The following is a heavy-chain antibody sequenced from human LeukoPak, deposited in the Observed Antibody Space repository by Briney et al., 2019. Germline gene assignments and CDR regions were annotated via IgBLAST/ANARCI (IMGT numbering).Heavy chain of an antibody. CDR2: IYTSGST. V-gene: IGHV4-61*02. CDR1: GGSISSGSYY. CDR3: ASSHKVATITAFDI. J-gene: IGHJ4*02. D-gene: IGHD5-24*01. Sequence: PSETLSLTCTVSGGSISSGSYYWSWIRQPAGKGLEWIGRIYTSGSTNYNPSLKSRVTISVDTSKNQFSLKLSSVTAADTAVYYCASSHKVATITAFDIWGQGTLVTVSS.